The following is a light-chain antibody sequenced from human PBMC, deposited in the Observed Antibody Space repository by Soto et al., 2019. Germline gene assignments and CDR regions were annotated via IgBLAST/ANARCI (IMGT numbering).Light chain of an antibody. V-gene: IGLV2-11*01. CDR2: DVS. CDR3: CSYASSYSWV. CDR1: SSDVGAYNY. J-gene: IGLJ3*02. Sequence: QSALTQPRSVSGSPGQSVTISCTGTSSDVGAYNYVSWYQHHPGKAPKVMIYDVSERPSGVTDRFSGSKSDNKASLTISGLQAEDEADYYCCSYASSYSWVFGGGTKLTVL.